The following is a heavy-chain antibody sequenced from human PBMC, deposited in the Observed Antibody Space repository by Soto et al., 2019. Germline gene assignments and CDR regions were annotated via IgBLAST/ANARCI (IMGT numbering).Heavy chain of an antibody. V-gene: IGHV3-53*01. CDR2: LYSGGQT. Sequence: GGSLRLSCAVSGFNFDNSYMSWVRQSPGKGLEWVSILYSGGQTYYTESVRGRFTISRDISKNTLDLQMNRLTADDTAVYYCSKNNVAPAFVGFEYWGQGTLVTVSS. CDR3: SKNNVAPAFVGFEY. CDR1: GFNFDNSY. J-gene: IGHJ4*02. D-gene: IGHD2-2*01.